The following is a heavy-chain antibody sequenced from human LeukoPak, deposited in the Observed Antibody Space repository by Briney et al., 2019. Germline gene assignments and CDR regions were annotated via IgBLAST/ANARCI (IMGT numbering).Heavy chain of an antibody. Sequence: ASVKVSCKASGYTFTSYGISWVRQAPGQGLEWMGWISAYNGNTNYAQKLQSRVTMTTDTSTSTAYMELRSLRSDDTAVYYCARDAPYYYDSSLAFDYWGQGTLVTVSS. CDR1: GYTFTSYG. D-gene: IGHD3-22*01. CDR2: ISAYNGNT. V-gene: IGHV1-18*01. J-gene: IGHJ4*02. CDR3: ARDAPYYYDSSLAFDY.